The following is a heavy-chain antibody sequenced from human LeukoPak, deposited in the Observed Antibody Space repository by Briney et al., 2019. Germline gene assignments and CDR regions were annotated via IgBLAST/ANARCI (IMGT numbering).Heavy chain of an antibody. D-gene: IGHD6-19*01. Sequence: SETLSLTCTVSGGSISSYYWSWIRQPPGKGLEWIGYIYYSGSTNYNPSLKSRVTISVDTSKNQFSLKLSSVTAADTAIYSCARVVGSGWFDPWGQGTLVIVSS. CDR2: IYYSGST. CDR1: GGSISSYY. CDR3: ARVVGSGWFDP. J-gene: IGHJ5*02. V-gene: IGHV4-59*01.